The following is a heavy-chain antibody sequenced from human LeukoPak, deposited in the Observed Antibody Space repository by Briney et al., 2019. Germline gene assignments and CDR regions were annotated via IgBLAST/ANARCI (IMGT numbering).Heavy chain of an antibody. Sequence: GGSLRLSCAASGLTFSSYWMHWVRQAPGKGLVWVSRINSDGSSTFYADSVKGRFTTSRDNAENTVYLQMNSLRADDTAVYYCARIPGGSGSQYDYWGQGTLVIVSS. J-gene: IGHJ4*02. V-gene: IGHV3-74*01. D-gene: IGHD3-10*01. CDR2: INSDGSST. CDR1: GLTFSSYW. CDR3: ARIPGGSGSQYDY.